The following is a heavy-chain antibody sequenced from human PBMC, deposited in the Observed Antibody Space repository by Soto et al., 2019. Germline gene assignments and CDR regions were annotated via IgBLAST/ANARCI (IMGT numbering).Heavy chain of an antibody. Sequence: SETLSLTCTVSGGSISSGSYYWSWIRQPPGKGLEWIGYISNSGSTYYNPSLKSRVTISVDTSKNQFSLKLSSVTAADTAVYYCANRMIILLWFGDFDPWGQGTLVTVSS. V-gene: IGHV4-30-4*01. CDR1: GGSISSGSYY. CDR3: ANRMIILLWFGDFDP. D-gene: IGHD3-10*01. J-gene: IGHJ5*02. CDR2: ISNSGST.